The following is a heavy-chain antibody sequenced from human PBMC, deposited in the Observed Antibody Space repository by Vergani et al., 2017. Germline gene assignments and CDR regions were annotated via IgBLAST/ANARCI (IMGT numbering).Heavy chain of an antibody. Sequence: VQLVESGGGLVQPGGSLRLSCSASGFTFSSYAMHWVRQAPGKGLEYVSAISSNGGSTYYADSVKGIFTISRDNSKNTLYLQMNSLRAEDTAVYYCAKGAEWLRLEYYFDYWGQGTLVTVSS. CDR2: ISSNGGST. CDR1: GFTFSSYA. CDR3: AKGAEWLRLEYYFDY. V-gene: IGHV3-64*04. D-gene: IGHD5-12*01. J-gene: IGHJ4*02.